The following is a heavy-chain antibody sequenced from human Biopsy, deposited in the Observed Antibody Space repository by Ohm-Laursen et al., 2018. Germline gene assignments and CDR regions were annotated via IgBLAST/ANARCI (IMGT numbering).Heavy chain of an antibody. V-gene: IGHV4-59*01. J-gene: IGHJ2*01. CDR2: VYYTGST. Sequence: VTLSLTCTVSGDSISSYYWSWIRQPPGQGLEWIGYVYYTGSTDYTPSLQSRVTISVDTSKNHFSLRLRSVTPADTAIYYCARDRGYYSDRTVPGYFDLWGRGTLVTVSS. CDR1: GDSISSYY. D-gene: IGHD3-22*01. CDR3: ARDRGYYSDRTVPGYFDL.